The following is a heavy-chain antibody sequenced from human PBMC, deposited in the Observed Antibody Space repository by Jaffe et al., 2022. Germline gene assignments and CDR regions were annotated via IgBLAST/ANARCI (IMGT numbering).Heavy chain of an antibody. CDR2: ISGSGGST. V-gene: IGHV3-23*01. CDR3: AKEAIAAAGTSGEYFQH. D-gene: IGHD6-13*01. Sequence: EVQLLESGGGLVQPGGSLRLSCAASGFTFSSYAMSWVRQAPGKGLEWVSAISGSGGSTYYADSVKGRFTISRDNSKNTLYLQMNSLRAEDTAVYYCAKEAIAAAGTSGEYFQHWGQGTLVTVSS. J-gene: IGHJ1*01. CDR1: GFTFSSYA.